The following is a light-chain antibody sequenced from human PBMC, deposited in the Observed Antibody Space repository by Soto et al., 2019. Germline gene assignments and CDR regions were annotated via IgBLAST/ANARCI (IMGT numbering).Light chain of an antibody. CDR2: LAS. Sequence: DIQKTQSPSSLSASVGDRFTITCQASQDISNYLNWYQQKPGKAPKLLIYLASSLQSGVPSRFSGSGSGTDFTLTISSLQPEDLATYYCLESSSALTFCQGTLLAVK. CDR3: LESSSALT. V-gene: IGKV1-39*01. CDR1: QDISNY. J-gene: IGKJ5*01.